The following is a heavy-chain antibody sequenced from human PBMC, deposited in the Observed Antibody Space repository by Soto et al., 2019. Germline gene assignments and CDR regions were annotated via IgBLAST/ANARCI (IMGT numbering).Heavy chain of an antibody. J-gene: IGHJ4*02. CDR3: ESRRRGRNEGTQDY. CDR2: IYHSGST. V-gene: IGHV4-4*02. D-gene: IGHD1-1*01. CDR1: GGSISSSNW. Sequence: PSETLSLTCAVSGGSISSSNWWSWVRQPPGKGLEWIGEIYHSGSTNYNPSLKSRVTISVDKSKNQFSLKLSSVTAADTAVYYCESRRRGRNEGTQDYRGEGTLVTVSS.